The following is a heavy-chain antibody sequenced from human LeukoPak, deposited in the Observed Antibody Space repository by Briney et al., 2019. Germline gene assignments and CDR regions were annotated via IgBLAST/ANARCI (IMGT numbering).Heavy chain of an antibody. D-gene: IGHD1-26*01. V-gene: IGHV3-9*03. Sequence: PGGSLRLSCAASGFTFDDYAMHWVRQAPGKGLEWVSGISWNSGSIGYADSVKGRFTISRDNAKNSLYLQMNSLRAEDMALYYCAKGGSYRDDDAFDIWGQGTMVTVSS. CDR2: ISWNSGSI. CDR3: AKGGSYRDDDAFDI. CDR1: GFTFDDYA. J-gene: IGHJ3*02.